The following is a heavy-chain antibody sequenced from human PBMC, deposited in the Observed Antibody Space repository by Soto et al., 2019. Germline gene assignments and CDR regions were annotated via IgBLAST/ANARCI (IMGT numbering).Heavy chain of an antibody. Sequence: EVQLLESGGGLVQPGGSLRLSCAASGFTFSNCAMNWVRQAPGKGLEWVSAIRGSGGTTYYADSVRGRFTISRDNSKNTLYLQMSSLRVEDSAVYYCARGSTDAYPGSRIFDFWGRGTLVTVSA. J-gene: IGHJ4*02. V-gene: IGHV3-23*01. D-gene: IGHD3-10*01. CDR3: ARGSTDAYPGSRIFDF. CDR1: GFTFSNCA. CDR2: IRGSGGTT.